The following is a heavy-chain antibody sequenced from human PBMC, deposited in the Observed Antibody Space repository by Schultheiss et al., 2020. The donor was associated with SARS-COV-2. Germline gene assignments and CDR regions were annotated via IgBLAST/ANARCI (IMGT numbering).Heavy chain of an antibody. D-gene: IGHD4-17*01. Sequence: GSLRLSCTVSGGSISSYYWSWIRQPAGKGLEWIGRIYTSGSTNYNPSLKSRVTISVDTSKNQFSLKLSSVTAADTAVYYCARGRANDYGDYYLLRAFDIWGQGTMVTVSS. CDR3: ARGRANDYGDYYLLRAFDI. CDR2: IYTSGST. J-gene: IGHJ3*02. V-gene: IGHV4-4*07. CDR1: GGSISSYY.